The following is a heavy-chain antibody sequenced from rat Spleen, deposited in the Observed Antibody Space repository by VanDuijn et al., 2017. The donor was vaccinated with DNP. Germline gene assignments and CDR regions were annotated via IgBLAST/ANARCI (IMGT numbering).Heavy chain of an antibody. CDR1: GFTFNNYD. V-gene: IGHV5-22*01. D-gene: IGHD1-1*01. CDR3: ATHPLTTVAPNWFAS. Sequence: EVQLVESGGGLVQPGRSLKLSCTASGFTFNNYDMAWVRQAPKKGLEWVAYITYDGSSTYYGDSVKGRFTISRDNAQSTLDLQMNSLRSEDTATYYCATHPLTTVAPNWFASWGQGTLVTVSS. J-gene: IGHJ3*01. CDR2: ITYDGSST.